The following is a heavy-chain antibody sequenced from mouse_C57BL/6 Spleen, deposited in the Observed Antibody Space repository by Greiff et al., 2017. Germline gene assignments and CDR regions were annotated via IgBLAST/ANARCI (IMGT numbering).Heavy chain of an antibody. J-gene: IGHJ2*01. Sequence: QVQLQQPGTELVKPGASVKLSCKASGYTFTSYWLHWVKQRPGQGLAWIGDINPNNGGTSYNQKFKGKATLTVDKSSSTAYMELRSLTSEDSAVYYCAKGVTYDYWGQGTTLTVSS. CDR3: AKGVTYDY. V-gene: IGHV1-53*01. CDR2: INPNNGGT. CDR1: GYTFTSYW. D-gene: IGHD2-2*01.